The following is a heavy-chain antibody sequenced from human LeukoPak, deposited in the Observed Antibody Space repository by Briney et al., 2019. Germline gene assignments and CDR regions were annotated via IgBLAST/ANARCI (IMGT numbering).Heavy chain of an antibody. J-gene: IGHJ6*03. CDR2: INHSGST. V-gene: IGHV4-34*01. Sequence: KPSETLSLTCAVYGGSFSGYYWSWIRQPPGKGLEWIGEINHSGSTNYNPSLKSRVTISVDTSKNQFSLKLSSVTAADTAVYYCARRRSGSYYRNYYYYYMDVWGKGTTVTISS. CDR1: GGSFSGYY. D-gene: IGHD1-26*01. CDR3: ARRRSGSYYRNYYYYYMDV.